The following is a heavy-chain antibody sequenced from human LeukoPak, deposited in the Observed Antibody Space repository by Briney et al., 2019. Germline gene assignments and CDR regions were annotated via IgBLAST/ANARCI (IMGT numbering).Heavy chain of an antibody. D-gene: IGHD2-2*01. CDR2: INSDGSST. CDR3: ATDVPAVTIFGY. CDR1: GFTFSNYW. Sequence: GGSLRLSCAASGFTFSNYWMHWVRQAPGKGLVWVSRINSDGSSTNYADSVKGRFTISRDNAKNTLYLQMNSLGAEDTAVYYCATDVPAVTIFGYWGQGTLVTVSS. V-gene: IGHV3-74*01. J-gene: IGHJ4*02.